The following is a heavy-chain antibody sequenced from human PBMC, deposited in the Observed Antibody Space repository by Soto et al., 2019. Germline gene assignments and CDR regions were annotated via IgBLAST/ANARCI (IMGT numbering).Heavy chain of an antibody. J-gene: IGHJ3*02. D-gene: IGHD2-2*01. CDR3: AAPRGCSSTSCYRPIDAFDI. CDR2: IIPIFGTA. Sequence: ASVKVSCKASGGTFSSYAISWVRQAPGQGLEWMGGIIPIFGTANYAQKFQGRVTITADESTSTAYMELSSLRSEDTAVYYCAAPRGCSSTSCYRPIDAFDIWGQGTMVTVSS. CDR1: GGTFSSYA. V-gene: IGHV1-69*13.